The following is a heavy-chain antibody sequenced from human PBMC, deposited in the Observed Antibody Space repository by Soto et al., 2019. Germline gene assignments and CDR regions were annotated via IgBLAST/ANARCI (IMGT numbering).Heavy chain of an antibody. J-gene: IGHJ6*01. Sequence: QVQLVQSGTEVKKPGASVKVSCRNSGYTFTAYFIHWVRQAPGQGLVWMGCISPKSGGTNYAQKFQDWVTMTWDTSINSANMEMTRLKSDDTAVYYCATGRKDDDVGVHGMDVW. CDR1: GYTFTAYF. D-gene: IGHD2-8*01. CDR2: ISPKSGGT. V-gene: IGHV1-2*04. CDR3: ATGRKDDDVGVHGMDV.